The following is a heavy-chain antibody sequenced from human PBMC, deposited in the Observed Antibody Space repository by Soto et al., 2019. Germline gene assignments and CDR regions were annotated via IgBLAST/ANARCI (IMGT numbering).Heavy chain of an antibody. V-gene: IGHV3-11*01. J-gene: IGHJ4*02. CDR3: ARDSWVFGVDY. CDR1: GFTLRDYY. Sequence: QVQLVESGGGLVKPGGSPRLSCAASGFTLRDYYMSWIRQAPGKGLEWVSYISSSGETIYYADSVKGRFTISRDSAKNSLSLQMNSLRAEDTAGYYCARDSWVFGVDYWGQGSLVTVSS. D-gene: IGHD3-3*01. CDR2: ISSSGETI.